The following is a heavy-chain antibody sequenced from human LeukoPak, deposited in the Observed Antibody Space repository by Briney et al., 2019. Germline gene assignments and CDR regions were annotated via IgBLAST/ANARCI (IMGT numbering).Heavy chain of an antibody. V-gene: IGHV4-4*07. CDR3: ARDLEDKYYYYGMDV. D-gene: IGHD2-15*01. CDR2: IYTSGST. CDR1: GGPISSYY. J-gene: IGHJ6*02. Sequence: MSSETLSLTCTVSGGPISSYYWSWIRQPAGKGLEWIGRIYTSGSTNYNPSLKSRVTMSVDTSKNQFSLKLSSVTAADTAVYYCARDLEDKYYYYGMDVWGQGTTVTVSS.